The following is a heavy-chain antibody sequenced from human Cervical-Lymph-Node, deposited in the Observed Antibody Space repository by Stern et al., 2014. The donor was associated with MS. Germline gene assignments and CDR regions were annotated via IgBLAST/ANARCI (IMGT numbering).Heavy chain of an antibody. CDR2: IFPVLGTP. J-gene: IGHJ5*02. Sequence: VQLVQSGAEVPKPGSSAKVSCKASGGTFSKFPSSWVRQAPGQGLEWMGGIFPVLGTPTYAQEFRGRVTITADVSTSTVYMELSSLRSDDTAVYYCALSSETSDRWYSLGYDLWGQGTLVTVSS. D-gene: IGHD6-13*01. CDR3: ALSSETSDRWYSLGYDL. CDR1: GGTFSKFP. V-gene: IGHV1-69*01.